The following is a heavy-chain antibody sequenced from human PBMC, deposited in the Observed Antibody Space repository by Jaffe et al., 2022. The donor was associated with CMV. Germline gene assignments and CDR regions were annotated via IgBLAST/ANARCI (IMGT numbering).Heavy chain of an antibody. V-gene: IGHV1-2*02. CDR2: INPNSGGT. Sequence: QVQLVQSGAEVKKPGASVKVSCKASGYTFTGYYMHWVRQAPGQGLEWMGWINPNSGGTNYAQKFQGRVTMTRDTSISTAYMELSRLRSDDTAVYYCAAIRFLEWLPTPVGGSQGDELDYWGQGTLVTVSS. CDR3: AAIRFLEWLPTPVGGSQGDELDY. CDR1: GYTFTGYY. D-gene: IGHD3-3*01. J-gene: IGHJ4*02.